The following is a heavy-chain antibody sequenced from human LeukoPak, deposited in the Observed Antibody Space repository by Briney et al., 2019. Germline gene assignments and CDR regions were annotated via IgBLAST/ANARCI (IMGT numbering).Heavy chain of an antibody. CDR3: SRRISSSWLGHYFDY. D-gene: IGHD6-13*01. CDR2: IYSGGST. CDR1: GFTVSSNY. V-gene: IGHV3-53*01. Sequence: GGSLRLSCAASGFTVSSNYMSWVRQAPGKGLEWVSVIYSGGSTYYADSVKGRFTISRDNSKNTLYLQMNSLRAEDTAVYYCSRRISSSWLGHYFDYWGQGTVVTVCS. J-gene: IGHJ4*02.